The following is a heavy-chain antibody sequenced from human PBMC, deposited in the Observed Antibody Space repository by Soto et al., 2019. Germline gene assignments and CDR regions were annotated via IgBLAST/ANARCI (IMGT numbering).Heavy chain of an antibody. CDR2: IIPIFGTA. V-gene: IGHV1-69*05. Sequence: QVQLVQSGAEVKKPGSSVKVSCKASGGTFSSYAISWVRQAPGQGLEWMGEIIPIFGTANYAQKFQGRVTITSDESTRTAYMELSSLRSEDTAVYYCASSRYCISPSCHPSSFGYYYSGMDVWGQGTTVTVSS. CDR3: ASSRYCISPSCHPSSFGYYYSGMDV. D-gene: IGHD2-2*01. CDR1: GGTFSSYA. J-gene: IGHJ6*02.